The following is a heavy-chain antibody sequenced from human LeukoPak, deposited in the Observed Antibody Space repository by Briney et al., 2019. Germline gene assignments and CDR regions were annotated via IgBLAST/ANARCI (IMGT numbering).Heavy chain of an antibody. Sequence: GASVKVSCKASGYTFTSYDINWVRQATGQGLEWMGWINPNSGGTNYAQKFQGRVTMTRDTSISTAYMELSRLRSDDTAVYYCARELWAYCSSTSCFRLGYWGQGTLVTVSS. D-gene: IGHD2-2*01. CDR1: GYTFTSYD. CDR2: INPNSGGT. CDR3: ARELWAYCSSTSCFRLGY. J-gene: IGHJ4*02. V-gene: IGHV1-2*02.